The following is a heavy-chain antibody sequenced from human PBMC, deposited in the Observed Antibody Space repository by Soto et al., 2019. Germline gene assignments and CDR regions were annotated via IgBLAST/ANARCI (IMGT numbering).Heavy chain of an antibody. CDR3: ARDPMTRDYYYDY. J-gene: IGHJ4*02. V-gene: IGHV1-69*13. Sequence: SVKVSCKASGGTFSSYAISWVRQAPGQGLEWMGGIIPIFGTANYAQKFQGRVTITADESTSTAYMELGSLRSEDTAVYYCARDPMTRDYYYDYWGQGTLVTVSS. D-gene: IGHD3-22*01. CDR2: IIPIFGTA. CDR1: GGTFSSYA.